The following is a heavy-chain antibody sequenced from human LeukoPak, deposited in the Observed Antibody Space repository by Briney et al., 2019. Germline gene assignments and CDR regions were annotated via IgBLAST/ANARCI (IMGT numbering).Heavy chain of an antibody. D-gene: IGHD2-21*01. V-gene: IGHV1-46*01. CDR1: GYSFTSYY. CDR2: INPSAGST. CDR3: ARDLFGYYYGMDV. Sequence: GASVKVSCKASGYSFTSYYIHWVRQAPGQGLERMGIINPSAGSTSYAQKFQGRVTMTRDTSTSTVYMELSSLRSEDTAVYYCARDLFGYYYGMDVWGQGTTVTVSS. J-gene: IGHJ6*02.